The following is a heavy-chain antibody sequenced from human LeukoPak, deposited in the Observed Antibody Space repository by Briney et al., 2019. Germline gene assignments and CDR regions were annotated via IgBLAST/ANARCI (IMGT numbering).Heavy chain of an antibody. D-gene: IGHD3-22*01. CDR1: GGSISSSSYY. CDR2: IYYSGIT. CDR3: ATATYYYDSSGYYPLDY. J-gene: IGHJ4*02. Sequence: PSETPSLTCPVSGGSISSSSYYWGWIRQPPGKGLEWIGSIYYSGITYYNPSLKSRLTISVDTSKNQFSLKLSSVTAADTAVYYCATATYYYDSSGYYPLDYWGQGTLVTVSS. V-gene: IGHV4-39*05.